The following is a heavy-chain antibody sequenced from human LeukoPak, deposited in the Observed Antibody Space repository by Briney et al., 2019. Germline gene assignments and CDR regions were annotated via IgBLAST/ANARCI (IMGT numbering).Heavy chain of an antibody. J-gene: IGHJ5*02. Sequence: PSETLSLTCTVSGGSISSGSYYWSWIRQPAGKGLEWIGRIYTSGSTNYNPSLKSRVTLSVDTSKNQFSLKLSSVTAADTAVYYCARDTSSGQSPWGQGTLVTVSS. CDR1: GGSISSGSYY. V-gene: IGHV4-61*02. CDR3: ARDTSSGQSP. CDR2: IYTSGST. D-gene: IGHD3-22*01.